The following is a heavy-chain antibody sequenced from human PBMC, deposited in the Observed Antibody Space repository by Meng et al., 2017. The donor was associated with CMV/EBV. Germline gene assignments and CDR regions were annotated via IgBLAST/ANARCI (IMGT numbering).Heavy chain of an antibody. Sequence: GSSLKISCAASGFTFSSYSMNLVRQAPGKGLEWVSYISNSSSTIYYADSVKGLFTISRDNAKNSLYLQMNSLRAEATAVYYCARAPRRLGISLVCHFDYWGQGTLVTVSS. CDR2: ISNSSSTI. J-gene: IGHJ4*02. CDR3: ARAPRRLGISLVCHFDY. CDR1: GFTFSSYS. D-gene: IGHD7-27*01. V-gene: IGHV3-48*04.